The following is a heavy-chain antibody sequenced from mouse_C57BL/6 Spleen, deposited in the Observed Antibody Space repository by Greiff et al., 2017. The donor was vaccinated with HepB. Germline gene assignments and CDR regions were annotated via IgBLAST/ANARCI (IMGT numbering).Heavy chain of an antibody. CDR3: ARSGWLLRGDY. CDR1: GYAFTNYL. D-gene: IGHD2-3*01. Sequence: QVQLQQSGAELVRPGTSVKVSCKASGYAFTNYLIEWVKQRPGQGLEWIGVINPGSGGTNYNEKFKGKATLTADKSSSTAYMQLSSLTSEDSAVYFCARSGWLLRGDYWGQGTSVTVSS. J-gene: IGHJ4*01. CDR2: INPGSGGT. V-gene: IGHV1-54*01.